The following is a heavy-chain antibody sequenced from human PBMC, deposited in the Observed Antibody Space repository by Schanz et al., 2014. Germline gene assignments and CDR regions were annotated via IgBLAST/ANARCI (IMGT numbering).Heavy chain of an antibody. CDR3: AKGRFGELSAFDI. CDR1: GFTFSIYA. V-gene: IGHV3-23*01. D-gene: IGHD3-10*01. J-gene: IGHJ3*02. CDR2: ISGSGGST. Sequence: EVQLLESGGGLVQPGGSLRLSCSASGFTFSIYAMHWVRQAPGKGLEWVSAISGSGGSTYYADSVKGRFTISRDNSKNTLYLQMNSLRAEDTAVYYCAKGRFGELSAFDIWRQGTMVTVSS.